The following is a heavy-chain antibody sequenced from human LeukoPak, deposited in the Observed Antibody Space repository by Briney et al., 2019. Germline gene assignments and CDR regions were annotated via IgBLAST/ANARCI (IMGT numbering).Heavy chain of an antibody. CDR2: IYYSGST. CDR1: GGSISSYY. Sequence: SETLSLTCTVSGGSISSYYWSWIRQPPGKGLEWIGYIYYSGSTNYNPSLKSRVTISVDTSKNQFSLKLSSVTAADTAVYYCARDVGDYGIDYWGQGTLVTVSS. D-gene: IGHD4-17*01. V-gene: IGHV4-59*01. CDR3: ARDVGDYGIDY. J-gene: IGHJ4*02.